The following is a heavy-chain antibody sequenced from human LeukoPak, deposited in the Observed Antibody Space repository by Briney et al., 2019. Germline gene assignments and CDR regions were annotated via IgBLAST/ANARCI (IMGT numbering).Heavy chain of an antibody. CDR3: ARDYCSSTSCYALDYYYYMDV. D-gene: IGHD2-2*01. V-gene: IGHV3-48*01. J-gene: IGHJ6*03. CDR1: GFTFSSYS. CDR2: ISSSSSTI. Sequence: GGSLRLSCAASGFTFSSYSMNWVRQAPGKGLEWVSYISSSSSTIYYADSVKGRSTISRDNAKNSLYLQMNSLRAEDTAVYYCARDYCSSTSCYALDYYYYMDVWGKGTTVTVSS.